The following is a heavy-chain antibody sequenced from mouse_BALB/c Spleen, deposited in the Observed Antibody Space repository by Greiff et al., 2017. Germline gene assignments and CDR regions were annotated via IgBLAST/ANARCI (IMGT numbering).Heavy chain of an antibody. J-gene: IGHJ4*01. Sequence: EVQLVESGGGLVKPGGSLKLSCAASGFTFSSYTMSWVRQTPEKRLEWVATISSGGSYTYYPDSVKGRFTISRDNAKNTLYLQMSSLKSEDTAMYYCTREDYYGSSNYAMDYWGQGTSVTVSS. CDR1: GFTFSSYT. D-gene: IGHD1-1*01. CDR3: TREDYYGSSNYAMDY. CDR2: ISSGGSYT. V-gene: IGHV5-6-4*01.